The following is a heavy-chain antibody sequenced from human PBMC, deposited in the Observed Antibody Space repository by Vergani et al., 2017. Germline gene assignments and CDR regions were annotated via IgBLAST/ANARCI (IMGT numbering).Heavy chain of an antibody. V-gene: IGHV4-39*01. D-gene: IGHD3-10*01. CDR1: GGSISSSSYY. J-gene: IGHJ6*02. CDR2: IYYSGST. CDR3: ARPRVEGDYYYGMDV. Sequence: QLQLQESGPGLVKPSETLSLTCTVSGGSISSSSYYWGWIRQPPGKGLEWIGSIYYSGSTYYNPSLNSRVTISVDTSKNQFSLKLSSVTAADTAVYYCARPRVEGDYYYGMDVWGQGTTVTVSS.